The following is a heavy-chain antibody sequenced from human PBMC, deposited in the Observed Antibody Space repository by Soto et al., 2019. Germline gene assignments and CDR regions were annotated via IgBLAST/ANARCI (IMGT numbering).Heavy chain of an antibody. Sequence: GGSLRLSCAASGFTFNKYSMNWVRQAPGKGLEWVSSITSKTGDQYYADSVKGRFIISRDNTKNSLSLQVTSLRDEDTAVYYCARDLMPNDRGLGDLAYWGQGTLVTVSS. V-gene: IGHV3-21*06. CDR3: ARDLMPNDRGLGDLAY. CDR1: GFTFNKYS. J-gene: IGHJ4*02. D-gene: IGHD3-22*01. CDR2: ITSKTGDQ.